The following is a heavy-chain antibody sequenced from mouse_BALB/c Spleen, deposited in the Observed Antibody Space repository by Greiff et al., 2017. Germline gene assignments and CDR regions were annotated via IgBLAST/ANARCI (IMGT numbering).Heavy chain of an antibody. Sequence: EVQGVESGGGLVKPGGSLKLSCAASGFTFSSYTMSWVRQTPEKRLEWVATISSGGSYTYYPDSVKGRFTISRDNAKNTLYLQMSSLKSEDTAMYYCATTATGAMDYWGQGTSVTVSS. J-gene: IGHJ4*01. D-gene: IGHD1-2*01. CDR3: ATTATGAMDY. CDR1: GFTFSSYT. V-gene: IGHV5-6-4*01. CDR2: ISSGGSYT.